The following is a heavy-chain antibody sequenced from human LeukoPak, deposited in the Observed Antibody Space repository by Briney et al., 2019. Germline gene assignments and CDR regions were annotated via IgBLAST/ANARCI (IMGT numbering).Heavy chain of an antibody. CDR2: IIPILGIA. CDR3: ASLPGDTAMVRDDY. J-gene: IGHJ4*02. D-gene: IGHD5-18*01. Sequence: GASVKVSCKASGGTFSSYAISWVRQAPGQGLEWMGRIIPILGIANYAQKFQGRVTITADKSTSTAYMELSSLRSEDTAVYYCASLPGDTAMVRDDYWAREPWSPSPQ. CDR1: GGTFSSYA. V-gene: IGHV1-69*04.